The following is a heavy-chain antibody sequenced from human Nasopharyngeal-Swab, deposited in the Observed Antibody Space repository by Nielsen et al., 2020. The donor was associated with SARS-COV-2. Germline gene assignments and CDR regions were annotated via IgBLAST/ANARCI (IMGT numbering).Heavy chain of an antibody. J-gene: IGHJ4*02. CDR1: GFTFSSYA. D-gene: IGHD3-3*01. Sequence: GESLKISCAASGFTFSSYAMSWVRQAPGKGLEWVSAISGSGGSTYYADSVKGRFTISRDNSKNTLYLQMNSLRAEDTAVYYCAKDFWSGYPGDYWGQGTLVIVSS. V-gene: IGHV3-23*01. CDR3: AKDFWSGYPGDY. CDR2: ISGSGGST.